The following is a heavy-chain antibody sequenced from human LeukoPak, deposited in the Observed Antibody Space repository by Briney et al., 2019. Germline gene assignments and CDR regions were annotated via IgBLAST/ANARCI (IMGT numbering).Heavy chain of an antibody. Sequence: GGSLRLSCAASGFTFSSYAMSWVRQAPGKGLEWVSAISSSGSTIYYADSVKGRFTISRDNAKNSLYLQMNSLRAEDTAVYYCARRHSSEFGYYFDYWGQGTLVTVSS. CDR2: ISSSGSTI. J-gene: IGHJ4*02. V-gene: IGHV3-48*03. CDR3: ARRHSSEFGYYFDY. CDR1: GFTFSSYA. D-gene: IGHD3-22*01.